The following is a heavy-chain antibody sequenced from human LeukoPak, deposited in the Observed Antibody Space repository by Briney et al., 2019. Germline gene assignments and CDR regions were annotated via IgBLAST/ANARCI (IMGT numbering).Heavy chain of an antibody. J-gene: IGHJ4*02. D-gene: IGHD1-1*01. CDR3: ARQNGPESRLDN. CDR2: IYYSGST. CDR1: GGSISSYY. Sequence: SETLSLTCTVSGGSISSYYWSWIRQPPGKGLEWIGYIYYSGSTNYNPSLKSRVTIPTDTSKNQFDLKLISVTAADTATYFCARQNGPESRLDNWGQGALVTVSS. V-gene: IGHV4-59*08.